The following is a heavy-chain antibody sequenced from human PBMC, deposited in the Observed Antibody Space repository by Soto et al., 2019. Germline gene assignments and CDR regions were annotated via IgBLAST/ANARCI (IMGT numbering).Heavy chain of an antibody. J-gene: IGHJ3*02. CDR3: ARDSRFVYCTNGVCSRGIDAFDI. D-gene: IGHD2-8*01. V-gene: IGHV3-33*01. CDR1: GFTFSSYG. Sequence: GGSLRLSCAASGFTFSSYGMHWVRQAPGKGLEWVAVIWYDGSNKYYADSVKGRFTISRDNSKNTLYLQMNSLRAEDTAVYYCARDSRFVYCTNGVCSRGIDAFDIWGQGTMVTVSS. CDR2: IWYDGSNK.